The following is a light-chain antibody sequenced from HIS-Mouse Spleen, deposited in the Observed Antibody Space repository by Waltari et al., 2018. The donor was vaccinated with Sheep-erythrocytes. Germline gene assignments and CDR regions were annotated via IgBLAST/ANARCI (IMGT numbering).Light chain of an antibody. CDR2: KAS. CDR1: QSISSW. J-gene: IGKJ4*01. Sequence: DIQMTQSPSTLSASVGDRVTITCRASQSISSWLAWYQQKPGKAPKLLIYKASSLESRVPSRFSGSGSETEFTLTISSLQPDDFATYYGQQYKSYPLTFGGGTKVEIK. CDR3: QQYKSYPLT. V-gene: IGKV1-5*03.